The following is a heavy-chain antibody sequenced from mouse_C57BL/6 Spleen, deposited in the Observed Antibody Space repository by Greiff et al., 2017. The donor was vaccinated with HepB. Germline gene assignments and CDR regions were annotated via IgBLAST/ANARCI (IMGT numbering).Heavy chain of an antibody. D-gene: IGHD1-1*01. V-gene: IGHV1-82*01. J-gene: IGHJ3*01. CDR2: IYPGDGDT. Sequence: QVHVKQSGPELVKPGASVKISCKASGYAFSSSWMNWVKQRPGKGLEWIGRIYPGDGDTNYNGKFKGKATLTADKSSSTAYMQLSSLTSEDSAVYFCARGAPYGSSYVFAYWGQGTLVTVSA. CDR1: GYAFSSSW. CDR3: ARGAPYGSSYVFAY.